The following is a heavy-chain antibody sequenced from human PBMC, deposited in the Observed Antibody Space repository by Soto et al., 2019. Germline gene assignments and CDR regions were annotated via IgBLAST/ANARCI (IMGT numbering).Heavy chain of an antibody. CDR1: GYTFTTYG. D-gene: IGHD2-8*02. V-gene: IGHV1-18*04. CDR2: INTFSDRT. CDR3: ARDYTGQGYFDY. J-gene: IGHJ4*03. Sequence: ASVKVSCKASGYTFTTYGISWLRQVPGQGLEWMGWINTFSDRTNYPQEFQGRVSMTTEKSTNTVYMELRGLRSGDTALYYCARDYTGQGYFDYWGQGTLVTSPQ.